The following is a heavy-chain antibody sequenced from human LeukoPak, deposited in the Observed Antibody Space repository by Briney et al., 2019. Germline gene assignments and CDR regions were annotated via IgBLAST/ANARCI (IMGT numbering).Heavy chain of an antibody. CDR1: GYTFTGYY. V-gene: IGHV1-2*02. J-gene: IGHJ4*02. CDR2: INPNSGGT. CDR3: ARDPGITGTTE. Sequence: ASVKVSCKASGYTFTGYYMHWVRQAPGQGLKWVGWINPNSGGTNYAQKFQGRVTRTRDTSISTAYMELSRLRSDDTAVYYCARDPGITGTTEWGQGTLVTVSS. D-gene: IGHD1-7*01.